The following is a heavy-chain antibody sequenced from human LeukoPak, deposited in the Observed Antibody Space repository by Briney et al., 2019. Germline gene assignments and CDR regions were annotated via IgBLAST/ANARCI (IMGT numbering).Heavy chain of an antibody. CDR2: INPNSGGT. Sequence: ASVKVSCKASGYTFTGYYMHWVRQAPGQGLEWMGWINPNSGGTNYAQKFQGRVTMTRDTSISTAYMELSGLRSDDTAVYYCARDSDCTNGVCYRTDLDYWGQGTLVTVSS. CDR3: ARDSDCTNGVCYRTDLDY. V-gene: IGHV1-2*02. CDR1: GYTFTGYY. D-gene: IGHD2-8*01. J-gene: IGHJ4*02.